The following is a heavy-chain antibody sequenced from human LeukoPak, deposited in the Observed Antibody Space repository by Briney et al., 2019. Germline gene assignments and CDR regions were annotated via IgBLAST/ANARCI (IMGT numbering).Heavy chain of an antibody. CDR2: ISSSGSTI. Sequence: PGGSLRLSCAASGFTFSDYYMSWIRQAPGKGLEWVSYISSSGSTIYYADSVKGRFTISRDNAKNSLYLQMNSLRAEDTAVYYCARDDTRSSTSCHGPFEDYWGQGTLVTVSS. V-gene: IGHV3-11*01. J-gene: IGHJ4*02. CDR1: GFTFSDYY. CDR3: ARDDTRSSTSCHGPFEDY. D-gene: IGHD2-2*01.